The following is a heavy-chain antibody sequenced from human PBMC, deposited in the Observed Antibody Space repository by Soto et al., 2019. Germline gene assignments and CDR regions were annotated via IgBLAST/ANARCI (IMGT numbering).Heavy chain of an antibody. V-gene: IGHV1-69*13. D-gene: IGHD3-3*01. CDR2: IIPIFGTA. CDR1: GGTFSSYA. CDR3: ARTNDFWSGYLVSYYYYYYGLDV. Sequence: ASVKVSCKASGGTFSSYAISWVRQPPGQGLEWMGGIIPIFGTANYAQKFQGRVTITADESTSTAYMELSSLRSEDTAVYYCARTNDFWSGYLVSYYYYYYGLDVWGQGTTVTVSS. J-gene: IGHJ6*02.